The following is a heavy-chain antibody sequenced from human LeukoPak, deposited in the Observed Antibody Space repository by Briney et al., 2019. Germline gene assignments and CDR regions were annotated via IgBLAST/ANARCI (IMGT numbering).Heavy chain of an antibody. CDR3: ARGLRYSSSWYNFDY. D-gene: IGHD6-13*01. Sequence: GGSLRLSCVASGFSFSNYGFHWVRQAPGKGLEWVADIYYDGNTKYYGDSVKGRFTISRDNSENTLFLQMNSLRAEDTAVYYCARGLRYSSSWYNFDYWGQGTLVTVSS. CDR1: GFSFSNYG. CDR2: IYYDGNTK. J-gene: IGHJ4*02. V-gene: IGHV3-33*01.